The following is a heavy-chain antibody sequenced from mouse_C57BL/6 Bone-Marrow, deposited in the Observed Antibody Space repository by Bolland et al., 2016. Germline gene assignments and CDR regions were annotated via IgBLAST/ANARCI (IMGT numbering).Heavy chain of an antibody. Sequence: FPGSGSTYYNEKFKGKATLTVDKSSSTAYMLLSSLTSEDSAVYFCARWLLRPFDYWGQGTS. CDR2: FPGSGST. J-gene: IGHJ4*01. D-gene: IGHD2-3*01. V-gene: IGHV1-75*01. CDR3: ARWLLRPFDY.